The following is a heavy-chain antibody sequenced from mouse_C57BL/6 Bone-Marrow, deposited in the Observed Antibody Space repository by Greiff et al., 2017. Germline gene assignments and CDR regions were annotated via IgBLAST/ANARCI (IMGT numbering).Heavy chain of an antibody. V-gene: IGHV1-63*01. CDR3: ARSWGYCSLAY. D-gene: IGHD2-3*01. CDR1: GYTFTNYW. Sequence: QVQLQQSGAELVRPGTSVKMSCKASGYTFTNYWIGWAKQRPGHGLEWIGDIYPGGGYTNYPEKFQGQATLTADKSSSTDYMQISILTAENSASYYCARSWGYCSLAYWGQGTLVTVSA. J-gene: IGHJ3*01. CDR2: IYPGGGYT.